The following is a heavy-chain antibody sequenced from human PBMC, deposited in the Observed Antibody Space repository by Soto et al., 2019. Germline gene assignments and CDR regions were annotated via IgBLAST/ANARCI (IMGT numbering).Heavy chain of an antibody. CDR3: VRSGPWELPTDPDDY. D-gene: IGHD1-26*01. V-gene: IGHV1-18*04. CDR2: ISAYNGKT. CDR1: GYTFSNYG. J-gene: IGHJ4*02. Sequence: QVQLVQSGAEVKKPGASVKVSCKASGYTFSNYGINWVRQAPGQGLEWMGWISAYNGKTQYTQKLQGRVTLTTDTSSNTAYMDLRSLTSDDTAVYYCVRSGPWELPTDPDDYWGQGTLVTVSS.